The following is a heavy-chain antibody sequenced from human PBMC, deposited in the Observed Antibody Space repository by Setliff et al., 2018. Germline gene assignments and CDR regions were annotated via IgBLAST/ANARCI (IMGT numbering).Heavy chain of an antibody. D-gene: IGHD3-10*01. CDR1: GGSISSGNYY. CDR3: ARHKSDGSGSYPSLYMDV. CDR2: IYYSGST. V-gene: IGHV4-39*01. J-gene: IGHJ6*03. Sequence: SETLSLTCRVSGGSISSGNYYWGLIRQPPGKGLEWVATIYYSGSTYSNPSLKSRLIISVDAPDNQFSVKLSSVTAADTAVYYCARHKSDGSGSYPSLYMDVWGKGIMVTAP.